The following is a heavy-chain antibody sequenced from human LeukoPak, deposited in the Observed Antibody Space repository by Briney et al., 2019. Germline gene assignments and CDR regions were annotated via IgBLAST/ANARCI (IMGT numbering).Heavy chain of an antibody. Sequence: SETLSLTCTVSGGSISSYYWSWIRQPPGKGLEWIAYISDIGSINYNPSLKSRVTISLGTSKNQFSLKLSSVTAADTAVYYCARDRSIAAAGTIPFDYWGQGTLVTVSS. CDR2: ISDIGSI. CDR1: GGSISSYY. J-gene: IGHJ4*02. V-gene: IGHV4-59*12. CDR3: ARDRSIAAAGTIPFDY. D-gene: IGHD6-13*01.